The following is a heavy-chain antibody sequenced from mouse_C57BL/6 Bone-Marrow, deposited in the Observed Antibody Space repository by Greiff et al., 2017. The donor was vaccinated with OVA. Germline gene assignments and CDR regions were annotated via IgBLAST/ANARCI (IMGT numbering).Heavy chain of an antibody. CDR3: ARRESYWYFDV. J-gene: IGHJ1*03. Sequence: VQLQQSGPVLVKPGASVKMSCKASGYTFTDYYMNWVKQSHGKSLEWIGVINPYNGGTSYNQKFKGKATLTVDKSSSTAYMELNSLTSEDSAVYYCARRESYWYFDVWAQGPRSPSPQ. CDR1: GYTFTDYY. CDR2: INPYNGGT. V-gene: IGHV1-19*01.